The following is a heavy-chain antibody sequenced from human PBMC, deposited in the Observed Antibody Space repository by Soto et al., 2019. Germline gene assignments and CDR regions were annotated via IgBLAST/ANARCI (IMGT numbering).Heavy chain of an antibody. D-gene: IGHD2-8*01. J-gene: IGHJ4*02. CDR3: EKVSSSWYAGFFDL. Sequence: GGSLRLSCTASGFTFSRHAMTWVRQAPGKGLEWVSGLSDSGGSIYYADSVKGRFTISRDNSMNTLYLQMNTLRAEDTAIYYCEKVSSSWYAGFFDLWRQGTLVTVSS. CDR1: GFTFSRHA. V-gene: IGHV3-23*01. CDR2: LSDSGGSI.